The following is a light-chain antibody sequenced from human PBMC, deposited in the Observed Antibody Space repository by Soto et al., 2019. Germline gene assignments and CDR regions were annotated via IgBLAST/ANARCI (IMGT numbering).Light chain of an antibody. CDR2: SGS. J-gene: IGKJ3*01. Sequence: DIQMAQSPSSVSASVGDRVTITCRASQGISTWLAWHQQKPGKAPNLLIYSGSSLQKGVPSRFSGSGSGTAFSLTITSLQPEDFATYYCQQANSFPLTFGPGTKVDLK. V-gene: IGKV1-12*01. CDR1: QGISTW. CDR3: QQANSFPLT.